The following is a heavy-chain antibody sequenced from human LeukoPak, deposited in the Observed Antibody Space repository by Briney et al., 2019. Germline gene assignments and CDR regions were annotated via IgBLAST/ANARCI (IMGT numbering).Heavy chain of an antibody. J-gene: IGHJ6*03. D-gene: IGHD6-13*01. CDR1: GFTFSSYA. CDR3: ARGVAAETYYYYYMDV. CDR2: ISYDGSNK. Sequence: GRSLRLSCAASGFTFSSYAMHWVRQAPGKRLEWVAVISYDGSNKYYADSVKGRFTISRDNSKNTLYLQMNSLRAEDTAVYYCARGVAAETYYYYYMDVWGKGTTVTVSS. V-gene: IGHV3-30*01.